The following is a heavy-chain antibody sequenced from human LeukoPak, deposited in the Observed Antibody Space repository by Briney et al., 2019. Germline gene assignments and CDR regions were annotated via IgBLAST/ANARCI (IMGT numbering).Heavy chain of an antibody. CDR1: GGSIISYY. V-gene: IGHV4-59*01. Sequence: PSETLSLTCTVSGGSIISYYWSWIRQPPGKGLEWIGYIYYSGSTNYNPSLKSRVTISVDTSKNQFSLKLSSVTAADTAVYYCARGFGPAAGPDYWGQGTLVTVSS. CDR3: ARGFGPAAGPDY. J-gene: IGHJ4*02. D-gene: IGHD6-13*01. CDR2: IYYSGST.